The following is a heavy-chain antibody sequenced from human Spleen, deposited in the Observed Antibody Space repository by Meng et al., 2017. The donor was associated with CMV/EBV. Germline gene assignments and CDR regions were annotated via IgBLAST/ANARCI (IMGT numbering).Heavy chain of an antibody. D-gene: IGHD1-14*01. J-gene: IGHJ5*02. CDR2: INANSGFT. V-gene: IGHV1-2*02. Sequence: TFSGYYMDWVRQAPGQGLEWVGWINANSGFTHSAQKFQGRVTMTRDTSISTAYMELRRLRSDDTAVYYCAKGMEDFVVEPPTIWVDPWGQGTLVTVSS. CDR3: AKGMEDFVVEPPTIWVDP. CDR1: TFSGYY.